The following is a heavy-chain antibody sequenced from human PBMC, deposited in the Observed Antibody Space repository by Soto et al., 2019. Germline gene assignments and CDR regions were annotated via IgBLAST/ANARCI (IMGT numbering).Heavy chain of an antibody. Sequence: SETLSLTYTVSGGSVSGSTYFWAWIRQPPGKGLEWIGRVHSGGSTYYNPSLNSRVTISVDTSNSQFSLWLSSVTAADTAVYFCARHFNRIYGDDYFDYWGQGTLVTVSS. V-gene: IGHV4-39*01. CDR3: ARHFNRIYGDDYFDY. D-gene: IGHD4-17*01. CDR2: VHSGGST. CDR1: GGSVSGSTYF. J-gene: IGHJ4*02.